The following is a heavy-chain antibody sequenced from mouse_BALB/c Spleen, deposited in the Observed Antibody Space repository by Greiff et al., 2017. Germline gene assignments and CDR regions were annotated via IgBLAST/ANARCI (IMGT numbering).Heavy chain of an antibody. J-gene: IGHJ3*01. V-gene: IGHV3-2*02. CDR3: AREYGNYRAY. CDR1: GYSITSDYA. D-gene: IGHD2-10*02. Sequence: EVKLMESGPGLVKPSQSLSLTCTVTGYSITSDYAWNWIRQFPGNKLEWMGYISYSGSTSYNPSLKSRISITRDTSKNQFFLQLNSVTTEDTATYYCAREYGNYRAYWGQGTLVTVSA. CDR2: ISYSGST.